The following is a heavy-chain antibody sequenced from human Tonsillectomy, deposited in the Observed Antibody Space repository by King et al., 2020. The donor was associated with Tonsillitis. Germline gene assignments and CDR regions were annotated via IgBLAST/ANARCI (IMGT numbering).Heavy chain of an antibody. CDR2: IKGSGSAI. Sequence: VQLVESGGGLVQPGGSLRLSCAASGFTFSTYDMNWVRQTPGKGLEWISYIKGSGSAIYYADSVKGRFTISRENDKKLLYQQMNSLRADDTAIYYCATGDRYPYGFDDWGQGTMVTVSS. D-gene: IGHD5-18*01. V-gene: IGHV3-48*03. J-gene: IGHJ4*02. CDR1: GFTFSTYD. CDR3: ATGDRYPYGFDD.